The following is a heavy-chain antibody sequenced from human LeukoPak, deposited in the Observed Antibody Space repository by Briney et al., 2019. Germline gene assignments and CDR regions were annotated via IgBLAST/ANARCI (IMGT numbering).Heavy chain of an antibody. CDR3: ASRAVAGTY. CDR2: VYHSGST. V-gene: IGHV4-4*02. D-gene: IGHD6-19*01. Sequence: SETLSLTCAVSGGSISSSNWWSWVRQPPGKGLEWIGEVYHSGSTNCNPSLKSRVTISVDTSKNQFSLKLTSVTAADTAVYYCASRAVAGTYWGQGTLVTVSS. J-gene: IGHJ4*02. CDR1: GGSISSSNW.